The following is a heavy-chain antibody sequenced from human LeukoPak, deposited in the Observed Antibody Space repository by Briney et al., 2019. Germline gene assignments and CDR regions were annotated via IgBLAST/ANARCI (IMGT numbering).Heavy chain of an antibody. Sequence: ASVKVSCKASGYTFTSYAMNWVRQAPGQGLEWMGWINTNTGNPTYAQGFTERFVFSLGTSVSTAYLQISSLKAEDTAVYYCAREKQQLVLNQKYFQHWGQGTLVTVSS. CDR2: INTNTGNP. D-gene: IGHD6-13*01. CDR1: GYTFTSYA. CDR3: AREKQQLVLNQKYFQH. J-gene: IGHJ1*01. V-gene: IGHV7-4-1*02.